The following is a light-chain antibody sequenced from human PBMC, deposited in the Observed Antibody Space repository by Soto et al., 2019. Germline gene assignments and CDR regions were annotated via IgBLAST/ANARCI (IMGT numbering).Light chain of an antibody. CDR1: SSDVNNYNY. CDR2: DVS. V-gene: IGLV2-14*01. Sequence: QSALTQPASVSGSPEQSITISCTGTSSDVNNYNYVSWYQQHPGEAPKLMIYDVSNRPSGVSSRFSGSKSGNTASLTISGLQAEDEADYYCSSPTSSSSLGVLFGGGTKLTVL. CDR3: SSPTSSSSLGVL. J-gene: IGLJ2*01.